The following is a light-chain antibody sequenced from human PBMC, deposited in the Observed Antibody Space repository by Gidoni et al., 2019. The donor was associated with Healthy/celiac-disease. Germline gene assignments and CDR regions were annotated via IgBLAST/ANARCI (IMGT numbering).Light chain of an antibody. V-gene: IGKV4-1*01. CDR2: WAS. CDR1: RSVLYSSNNKNY. Sequence: DIVLTQSPDSPAVSVGERATINCQSSRSVLYSSNNKNYLVWYQQKPGQPPKLIIYWASTRESGVPDRFSGSGSGTDFTLTIGSLQAEDVAVYYCQQYYSPPWTFGQGTKVEVK. J-gene: IGKJ1*01. CDR3: QQYYSPPWT.